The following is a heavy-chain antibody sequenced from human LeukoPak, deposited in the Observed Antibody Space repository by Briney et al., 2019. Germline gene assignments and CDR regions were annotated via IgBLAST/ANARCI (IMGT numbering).Heavy chain of an antibody. CDR3: ARGRRTMVRGVTVYYFDY. CDR2: MNPNSGNT. J-gene: IGHJ4*02. CDR1: GYTFTSYY. D-gene: IGHD3-10*01. Sequence: APVKVSCKASGYTFTSYYMHWVRQATGQGLEWMGWMNPNSGNTGYAQKFQGRVTMTRNTSISTAYMELSSLRSEDTAVYYCARGRRTMVRGVTVYYFDYWGQGTLVTVSS. V-gene: IGHV1-8*02.